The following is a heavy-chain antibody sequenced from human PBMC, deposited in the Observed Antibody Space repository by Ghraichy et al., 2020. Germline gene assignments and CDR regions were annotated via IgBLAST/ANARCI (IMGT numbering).Heavy chain of an antibody. CDR2: IRDSDS. CDR1: GAYVSSSFYH. V-gene: IGHV4-61*01. J-gene: IGHJ4*02. Sequence: SETLSLTCAVSGAYVSSSFYHWSWIRQPPGKGLEWIGQIRDSDSKYNPSLRSRATISVDTSRNQFSLKLTSVTAADTAVYYCASCFIAAAGTGYFDYWGQGTLVTVSS. D-gene: IGHD6-13*01. CDR3: ASCFIAAAGTGYFDY.